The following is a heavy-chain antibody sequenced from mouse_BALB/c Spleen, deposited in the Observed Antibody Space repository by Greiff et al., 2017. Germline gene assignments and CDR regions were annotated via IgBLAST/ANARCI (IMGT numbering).Heavy chain of an antibody. V-gene: IGHV1-80*01. Sequence: VQLQQSGAELVRPGSSVKISCKASGYAFSSYWMNWVRQRPEQGLEWIGWIFPGDGSTKYNEKFKGKATLTTDKSSSTAYMQLSRLTSEDSAVYFCARLAGSSRSYWYFDVWGAGTTVTVSS. D-gene: IGHD1-1*01. J-gene: IGHJ1*01. CDR2: IFPGDGST. CDR1: GYAFSSYW. CDR3: ARLAGSSRSYWYFDV.